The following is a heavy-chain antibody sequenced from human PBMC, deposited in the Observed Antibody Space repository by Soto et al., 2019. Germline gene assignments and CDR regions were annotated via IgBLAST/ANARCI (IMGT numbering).Heavy chain of an antibody. V-gene: IGHV1-69*13. CDR3: ARKIGGSLGDYYGMDV. CDR2: IIPIFGTA. Sequence: SVKGSCNASGGTYSGDAVSWVRPATGQGLEWMGGIIPIFGTANYAQKFQGRVTITADESTSTAYMELRSLRSDDTAVYYCARKIGGSLGDYYGMDVWGQGTTVNVS. CDR1: GGTYSGDA. D-gene: IGHD3-16*01. J-gene: IGHJ6*02.